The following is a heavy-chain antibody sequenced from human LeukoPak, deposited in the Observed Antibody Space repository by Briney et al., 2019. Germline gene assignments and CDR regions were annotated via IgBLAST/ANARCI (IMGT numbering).Heavy chain of an antibody. CDR2: IYYSGST. CDR3: ARRGYDGGGAFDI. D-gene: IGHD5-12*01. J-gene: IGHJ3*02. CDR1: GGSISSYY. V-gene: IGHV4-59*08. Sequence: SETLSLTCTVSGGSISSYYWSWIRQPPGKGLEWIGHIYYSGSTNYNPSLKSRVTISVDTSKNQFSLKLSSVTAADTAVYYCARRGYDGGGAFDIWGQGTKVTVSS.